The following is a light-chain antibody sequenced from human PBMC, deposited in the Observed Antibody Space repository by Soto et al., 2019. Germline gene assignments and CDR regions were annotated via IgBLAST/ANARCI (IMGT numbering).Light chain of an antibody. J-gene: IGLJ1*01. V-gene: IGLV2-14*01. CDR2: VVS. CDR1: SSDVGGYNY. Sequence: QSALAQPTSVSGSPGQSIAISCTGTSSDVGGYNYVSWHQQHPGKAPKVLISVVSNRPSGVSNRFSGSKSGNTASLTISGLQAEDEADYYCSSYTTSAPYVFGSGTKLTVL. CDR3: SSYTTSAPYV.